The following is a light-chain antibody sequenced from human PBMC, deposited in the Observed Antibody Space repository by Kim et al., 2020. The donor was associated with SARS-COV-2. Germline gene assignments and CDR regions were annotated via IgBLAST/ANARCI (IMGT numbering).Light chain of an antibody. CDR2: DVS. J-gene: IGLJ3*02. CDR3: CSYAGSYTWV. CDR1: RRDVWGYNY. Sequence: GKSVTISCTGTRRDVWGYNYVPWYQQHPGKAPKLMIYDVSKRPSGVPDRFSGSKSGNTASLTISGLQAEDEADYYCCSYAGSYTWVFGGGTQLTVL. V-gene: IGLV2-11*01.